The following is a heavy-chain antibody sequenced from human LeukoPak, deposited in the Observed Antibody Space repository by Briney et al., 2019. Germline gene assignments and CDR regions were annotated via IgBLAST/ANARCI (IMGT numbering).Heavy chain of an antibody. Sequence: GGSLRLSCAASGFTFSSYWMSWVRQAPGTGLEWVADIKQDGSEEYYVDSVRGRLTISRDNAKNSLYLQMNSLRAEDTAVYYCGRVELGGCWFFDLWGRGTLVTVSS. J-gene: IGHJ2*01. D-gene: IGHD1-7*01. CDR3: GRVELGGCWFFDL. V-gene: IGHV3-7*03. CDR2: IKQDGSEE. CDR1: GFTFSSYW.